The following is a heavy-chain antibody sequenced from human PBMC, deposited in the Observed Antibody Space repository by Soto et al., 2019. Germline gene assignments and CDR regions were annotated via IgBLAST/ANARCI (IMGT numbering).Heavy chain of an antibody. CDR2: IYYSGST. D-gene: IGHD4-17*01. Sequence: QVQLQESGPGLVKPSQTLSLTCTVSGGSISSGGYYWSWIRQHPGKGLEWIGYIYYSGSTYYNPSLKSRVSISVNKSKNQFSLKLSSVTAADTAVYYCARESGGDYARVDWGQGTLVTVSS. J-gene: IGHJ4*02. V-gene: IGHV4-31*03. CDR1: GGSISSGGYY. CDR3: ARESGGDYARVD.